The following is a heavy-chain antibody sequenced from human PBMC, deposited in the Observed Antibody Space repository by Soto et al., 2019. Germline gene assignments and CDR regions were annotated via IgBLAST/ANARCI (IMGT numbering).Heavy chain of an antibody. CDR3: TLGYCISTNCYPRFDP. Sequence: EVQLVESGGGLVQPGGSLKLSCAASGFAFSGSALHWVRQASGKGLEWVGRIRSKGNSYATAYAASVKGRFTISRDDSNNTAYLQMNSLKTEDTAVYYCTLGYCISTNCYPRFDPWGQGTLVTVSS. D-gene: IGHD2-2*01. CDR1: GFAFSGSA. CDR2: IRSKGNSYAT. J-gene: IGHJ5*02. V-gene: IGHV3-73*01.